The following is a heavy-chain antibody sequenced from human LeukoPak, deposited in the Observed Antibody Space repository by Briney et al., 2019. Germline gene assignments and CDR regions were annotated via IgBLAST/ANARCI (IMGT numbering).Heavy chain of an antibody. CDR2: IYPGDSET. Sequence: GESLQISCKASGYSFTSYWIGWVRQMPGKGLEWMGIIYPGDSETRYSPSFQGQVTISADKSISTAYLQWSSLKASDTAMYYCARLLMVRAGWFDPWGQGTLVTVSS. CDR1: GYSFTSYW. CDR3: ARLLMVRAGWFDP. V-gene: IGHV5-51*01. J-gene: IGHJ5*02. D-gene: IGHD3-10*01.